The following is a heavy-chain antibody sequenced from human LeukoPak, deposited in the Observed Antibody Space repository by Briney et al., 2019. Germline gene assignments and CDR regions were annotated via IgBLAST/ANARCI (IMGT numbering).Heavy chain of an antibody. CDR2: ISGSGGST. D-gene: IGHD3-10*01. CDR3: ARYLRGMVRAVTTYYFDY. CDR1: GFTVSSNY. J-gene: IGHJ4*02. V-gene: IGHV3-23*01. Sequence: GGSLRLSCAASGFTVSSNYMSWVRQAPGKGLESVSAISGSGGSTYYADSVKGRFTISRDNSKNTLYLQMNSLRAEDTAVYYCARYLRGMVRAVTTYYFDYWAQGTLVSVSS.